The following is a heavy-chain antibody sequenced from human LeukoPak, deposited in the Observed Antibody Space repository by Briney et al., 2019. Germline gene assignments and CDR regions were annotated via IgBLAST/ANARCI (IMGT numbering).Heavy chain of an antibody. CDR3: ARDTSTVTNREFDY. V-gene: IGHV3-21*01. D-gene: IGHD4-17*01. CDR1: GFTFSSYN. J-gene: IGHJ4*02. Sequence: GGSLRLSCAASGFTFSSYNMDWVRQAPGKGLEWVSLISSDTSYIHYADSVKGRFTISRDNAKNSVFLQMNSLRAEDTAVYYCARDTSTVTNREFDYWGQGTLVTVSS. CDR2: ISSDTSYI.